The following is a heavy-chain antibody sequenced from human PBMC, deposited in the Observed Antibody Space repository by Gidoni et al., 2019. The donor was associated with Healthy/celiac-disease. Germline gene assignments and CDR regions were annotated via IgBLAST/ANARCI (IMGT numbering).Heavy chain of an antibody. CDR3: AKPSMRPAYDYVWGSYRPGWFDP. Sequence: EVQLVESGGGVVQPGGSLRLSCAAAGFTFADYAMHWVRQAPGKGLEWVSRISGDGGSTSYADSVKGRFTISRDNSKNSLYLQMNSLRTEDTALYYCAKPSMRPAYDYVWGSYRPGWFDPWGQGTLVTVSS. D-gene: IGHD3-16*02. V-gene: IGHV3-43*02. J-gene: IGHJ5*02. CDR1: GFTFADYA. CDR2: ISGDGGST.